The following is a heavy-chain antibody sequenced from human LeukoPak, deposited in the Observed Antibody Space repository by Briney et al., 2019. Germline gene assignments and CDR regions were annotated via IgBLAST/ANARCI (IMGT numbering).Heavy chain of an antibody. CDR3: ARISSYYSTDWSHWYFDL. V-gene: IGHV5-51*01. CDR1: GYTFTSTW. J-gene: IGHJ2*01. Sequence: GESLKISCKGSGYTFTSTWIGWVRQMPGKGLEWMGIIYPGDSDTRYSPSFQGQVTISADKSISTAYLQWSSLKASDTAIYYCARISSYYSTDWSHWYFDLWGRGTLVTVSS. D-gene: IGHD3-22*01. CDR2: IYPGDSDT.